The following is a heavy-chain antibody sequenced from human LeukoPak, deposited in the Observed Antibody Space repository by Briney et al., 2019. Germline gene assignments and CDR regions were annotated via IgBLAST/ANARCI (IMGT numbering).Heavy chain of an antibody. CDR1: GFTFSSYC. D-gene: IGHD3-10*01. CDR2: IKQDGDEI. V-gene: IGHV3-7*01. CDR3: ARISGGSGSHYRCLDS. Sequence: GSLRLSCPASGFTFSSYCMSWVRQAPGKGLEWVATIKQDGDEIYYVDSVKGRFTISRDNAENSLYLQMNSLRAEDTAVYYCARISGGSGSHYRCLDSWGQGTLVTVSS. J-gene: IGHJ4*02.